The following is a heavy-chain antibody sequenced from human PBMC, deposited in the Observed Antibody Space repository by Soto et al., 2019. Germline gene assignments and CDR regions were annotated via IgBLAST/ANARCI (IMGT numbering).Heavy chain of an antibody. V-gene: IGHV5-51*01. CDR2: IQPGDSDI. CDR3: ARHRGRSSLGYYSGMDD. J-gene: IGHJ6*02. Sequence: GESLKISCKGSGYSFTSYWIAWVRQMPGKGLEWMGIIQPGDSDIRYSPSFQGQVTISVDKSISTAYLQWSSLKASDTAMYYCARHRGRSSLGYYSGMDDWAPGTTVTVSS. CDR1: GYSFTSYW. D-gene: IGHD3-16*01.